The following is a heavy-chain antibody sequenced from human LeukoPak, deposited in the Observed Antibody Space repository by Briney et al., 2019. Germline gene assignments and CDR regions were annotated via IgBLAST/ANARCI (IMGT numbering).Heavy chain of an antibody. V-gene: IGHV3-23*01. CDR2: ISGSGGST. Sequence: GGSLRLSCAASGFTFSSYAMSWVHQAPGKGLEWVSAISGSGGSTYYADSVKGRFTISRDNSKNTLYLQMNSLRAEDTAVYYCAKGENYDFWSGSQRYYYYYMDVWGKGTTVTVSS. CDR3: AKGENYDFWSGSQRYYYYYMDV. J-gene: IGHJ6*03. D-gene: IGHD3-3*01. CDR1: GFTFSSYA.